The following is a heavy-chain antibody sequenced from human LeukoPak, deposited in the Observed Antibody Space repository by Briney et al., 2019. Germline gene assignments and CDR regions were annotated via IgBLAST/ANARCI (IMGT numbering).Heavy chain of an antibody. J-gene: IGHJ6*02. CDR1: GFTFISYG. D-gene: IGHD3-10*02. Sequence: GGSLRLPCAASGFTFISYGINWVRQAPGRGLEWVSSIGSDNKPHYSESVKGRFAISRDNSKSMLFLQLNSLRAEDTALYYCARDLHYYVAKDVWGQGTTVTVSS. V-gene: IGHV3-23*01. CDR3: ARDLHYYVAKDV. CDR2: IGSDNKP.